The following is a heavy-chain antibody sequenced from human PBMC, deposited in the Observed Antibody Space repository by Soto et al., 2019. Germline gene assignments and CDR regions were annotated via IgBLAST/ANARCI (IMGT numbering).Heavy chain of an antibody. D-gene: IGHD3-10*01. J-gene: IGHJ4*02. Sequence: QVQLVQSGAEVKKPGASVKVSCKASGYTFTSYGISWVRQAPGQGLEWMGWISAHNGNTKYAQKIQGRVTMTTDTSTSTASMELRSLRSDDTAVYYCARDLNHGLCDYWGQGTLVTVPS. CDR3: ARDLNHGLCDY. CDR1: GYTFTSYG. CDR2: ISAHNGNT. V-gene: IGHV1-18*01.